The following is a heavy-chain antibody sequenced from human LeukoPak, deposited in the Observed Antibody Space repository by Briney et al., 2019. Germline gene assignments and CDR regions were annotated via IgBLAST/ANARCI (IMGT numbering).Heavy chain of an antibody. Sequence: ASVKVSCKASGYTFTSYAMHWVRQAPGQGLEWMGWINSYYGNTNYAQNLQGRVAMTTDTSTNTVYMELRSLTSDDTAVYYCARDRPMFDYWGQGTLVTVSS. CDR2: INSYYGNT. V-gene: IGHV1-18*01. CDR1: GYTFTSYA. CDR3: ARDRPMFDY. J-gene: IGHJ4*02.